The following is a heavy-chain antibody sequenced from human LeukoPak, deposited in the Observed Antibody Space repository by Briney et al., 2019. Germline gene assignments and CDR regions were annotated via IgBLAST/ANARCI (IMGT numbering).Heavy chain of an antibody. J-gene: IGHJ4*02. Sequence: GGSLRLSCAASGFTFSSYGMHWVRQAPGKGLEWVAVISYDGSNKYYADSVKGRFTISRDSSKNTLYLQMNSLRAEDTAVYYCAKGPLTEVAGTTWDYWGQGTLVTVSS. D-gene: IGHD6-19*01. V-gene: IGHV3-30*18. CDR2: ISYDGSNK. CDR1: GFTFSSYG. CDR3: AKGPLTEVAGTTWDY.